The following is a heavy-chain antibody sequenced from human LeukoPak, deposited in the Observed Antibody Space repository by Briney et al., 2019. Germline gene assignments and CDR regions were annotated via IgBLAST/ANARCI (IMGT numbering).Heavy chain of an antibody. CDR2: INHSGST. Sequence: PSETLSLTCAVYGGSFSGYYWSWIRQPPGKGLEWIGEINHSGSTNYNPSLKSRVPISVDPSKNQFSLKLSSVTAADTAVYYCARGLRTRSGYGLDPWGQGTLVTVSS. V-gene: IGHV4-34*01. D-gene: IGHD5-12*01. CDR3: ARGLRTRSGYGLDP. J-gene: IGHJ4*02. CDR1: GGSFSGYY.